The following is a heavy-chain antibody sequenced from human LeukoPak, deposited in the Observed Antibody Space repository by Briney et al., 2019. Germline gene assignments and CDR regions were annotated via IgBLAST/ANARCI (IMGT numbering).Heavy chain of an antibody. V-gene: IGHV1-69*06. J-gene: IGHJ3*02. CDR1: GGTFSSYA. D-gene: IGHD3-9*01. CDR3: ARDSPYYDILTGYHWGYAFDI. Sequence: SVKVSCKASGGTFSSYAISWVRQAPGQGREWMGGIIPIFGTANYAQKFQGRVTITADKSTSTAYMELSSLRSEDTAVYYCARDSPYYDILTGYHWGYAFDIWGQGTMVTVSS. CDR2: IIPIFGTA.